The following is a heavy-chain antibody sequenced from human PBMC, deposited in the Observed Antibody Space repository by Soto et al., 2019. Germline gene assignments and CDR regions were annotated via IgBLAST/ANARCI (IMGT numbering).Heavy chain of an antibody. D-gene: IGHD3-10*01. CDR2: ISGSGGST. CDR1: GFTFSSYA. J-gene: IGHJ4*02. CDR3: AKDIDYYGSGSYLDY. Sequence: EVQLLESGGGLVQPGGSLRLSCAASGFTFSSYAMSWVRQAPGKGLEWVSAISGSGGSTYYADSVKGRFTISRDNSKNTPYLQMNSLRAEDTAVYYCAKDIDYYGSGSYLDYWGQGTLVTVSS. V-gene: IGHV3-23*01.